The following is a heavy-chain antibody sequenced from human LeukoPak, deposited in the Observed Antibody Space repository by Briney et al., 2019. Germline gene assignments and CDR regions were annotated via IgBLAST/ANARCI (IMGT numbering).Heavy chain of an antibody. D-gene: IGHD2-15*01. J-gene: IGHJ4*02. CDR2: IYYSGST. CDR1: GGSISGSSYY. V-gene: IGHV4-39*01. CDR3: WRPHCSNSLCSSSIVDY. Sequence: SETLSLTCTVSGGSISGSSYYWGWIRQPPGKGLEWIGSIYYSGSTYYNPSLKSRVTISVDTSKNQFSLKLNSVTATGTAVYYCWRPHCSNSLCSSSIVDYWGQGTLVTVSS.